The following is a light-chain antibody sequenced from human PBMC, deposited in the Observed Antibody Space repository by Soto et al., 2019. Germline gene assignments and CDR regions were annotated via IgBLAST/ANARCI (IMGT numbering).Light chain of an antibody. CDR3: QQYNQWPPYT. CDR2: GAS. V-gene: IGKV3-15*01. J-gene: IGKJ2*01. CDR1: QSIGRT. Sequence: EIVMTQSPAIMSVSPGERATLFCRASQSIGRTLAWYQQKPGQSPRLLVYGASTRANGNPARFSGSGSGTEFTLTISSLQSEDVAVYYCQQYNQWPPYTFGQGTNVEIK.